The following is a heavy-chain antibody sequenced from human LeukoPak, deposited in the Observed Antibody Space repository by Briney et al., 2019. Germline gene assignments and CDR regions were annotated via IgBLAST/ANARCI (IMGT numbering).Heavy chain of an antibody. CDR1: GGSFSVYY. Sequence: SETLSLTCAVYGGSFSVYYWSWIRQPPGEGLEWIGYIYYSGSTNYNPSLKSRVTISVDTSKNQFSLKLSSVTAADTAVYYCARRGGYSSLYYFDYWGQGTLVTVSS. D-gene: IGHD5-18*01. CDR3: ARRGGYSSLYYFDY. J-gene: IGHJ4*02. CDR2: IYYSGST. V-gene: IGHV4-59*01.